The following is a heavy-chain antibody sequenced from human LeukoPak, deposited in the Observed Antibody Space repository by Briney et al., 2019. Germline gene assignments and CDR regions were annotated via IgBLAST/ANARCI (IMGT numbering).Heavy chain of an antibody. CDR1: GYTLTELS. V-gene: IGHV1-24*01. J-gene: IGHJ4*02. Sequence: GASVKVSCKVSGYTLTELSMHWVRQAPGKGFEWMGRFDPADGETIYAQKFQGRVTMTADTSTDTVFMGLGSLRSEDTAVYYCATEGKMVRGVYTDYWGQGTLVTVSS. D-gene: IGHD3-10*01. CDR2: FDPADGET. CDR3: ATEGKMVRGVYTDY.